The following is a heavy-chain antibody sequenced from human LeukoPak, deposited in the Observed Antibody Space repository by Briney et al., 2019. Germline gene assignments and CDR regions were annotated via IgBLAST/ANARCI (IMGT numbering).Heavy chain of an antibody. D-gene: IGHD7-27*01. Sequence: GGSLRLSCATSGFTFSDYAINWVRQAPGKGLEWVSSISRGGVITYYADSVKGRFTISRDNSNNTLYLHMNSLRAEDTAVYYCVSRAGSPWGPFDDWGQGSLVTVSS. CDR1: GFTFSDYA. J-gene: IGHJ4*02. V-gene: IGHV3-23*01. CDR3: VSRAGSPWGPFDD. CDR2: ISRGGVIT.